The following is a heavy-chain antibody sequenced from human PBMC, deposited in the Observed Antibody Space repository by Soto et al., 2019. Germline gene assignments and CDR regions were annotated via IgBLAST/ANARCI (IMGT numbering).Heavy chain of an antibody. Sequence: QITLKESGPTLVKPTQTLTLTCTFSGFSLSTSGVAVGWIRQPPGKALEWLALIYWDDDKRFSPSLKSRLTITKDTSKNQVVLTMTNIDPVDTATYYCAPRSTRYSSAWYDAFDIWGQGTMVTVSS. CDR3: APRSTRYSSAWYDAFDI. J-gene: IGHJ3*02. CDR2: IYWDDDK. V-gene: IGHV2-5*02. CDR1: GFSLSTSGVA. D-gene: IGHD6-19*01.